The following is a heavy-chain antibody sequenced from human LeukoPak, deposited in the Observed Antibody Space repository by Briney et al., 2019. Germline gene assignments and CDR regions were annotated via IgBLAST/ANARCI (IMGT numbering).Heavy chain of an antibody. Sequence: GGSLRLSCAASGFTFDNYAMHWVRQAPGKGLEWVAGISWNSGSIGYADSVKGRFTISRDNAKNSLYLQMNSLRAEDTALYYCAKEEYCYDRSGYYSGYYYGMDVGGQGTTVTVSS. D-gene: IGHD3-22*01. CDR1: GFTFDNYA. J-gene: IGHJ6*02. V-gene: IGHV3-9*01. CDR2: ISWNSGSI. CDR3: AKEEYCYDRSGYYSGYYYGMDV.